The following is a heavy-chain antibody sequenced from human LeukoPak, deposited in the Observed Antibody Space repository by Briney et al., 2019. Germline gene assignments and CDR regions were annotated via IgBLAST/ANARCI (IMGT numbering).Heavy chain of an antibody. V-gene: IGHV3-21*04. Sequence: GGSLRLSCAASGFTFSSYSMNWVRQAPGKGLEWVSSISSSSSYIYYADSVKGRFTISRDNAKNSLYLQMNSLRAEDTAVYYCARTGVQWELPLDYWGQGTLVTVSS. CDR1: GFTFSSYS. D-gene: IGHD1-26*01. J-gene: IGHJ4*02. CDR2: ISSSSSYI. CDR3: ARTGVQWELPLDY.